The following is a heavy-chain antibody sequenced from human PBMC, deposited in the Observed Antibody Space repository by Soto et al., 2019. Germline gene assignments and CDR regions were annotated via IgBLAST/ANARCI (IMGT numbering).Heavy chain of an antibody. D-gene: IGHD3-10*01. Sequence: PSETLSLTCTVSGGSISSSSYYWGWIRQPPGKGLEWIGSIYYSGSTYYNPSLKSRVTISVDTSKNQFSLKLSSVTAADPAVYYCARRKGSGSGSYYRGNWFDPWGQGTLVTVSS. CDR2: IYYSGST. V-gene: IGHV4-39*01. CDR1: GGSISSSSYY. CDR3: ARRKGSGSGSYYRGNWFDP. J-gene: IGHJ5*02.